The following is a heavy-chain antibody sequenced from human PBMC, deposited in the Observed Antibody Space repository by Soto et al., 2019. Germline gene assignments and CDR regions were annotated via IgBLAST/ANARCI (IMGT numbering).Heavy chain of an antibody. Sequence: EVQLVESGGGLVQPGGSLRLSCAASGFTFSSYEMNWVRQAPGKGLEWVSYISSSGSTIYYADSVKGRFTISRDNAKNSLYLQMNSLRAEDTAVYYCARTKTHDYGDYWGQGPLVTVSS. CDR2: ISSSGSTI. V-gene: IGHV3-48*03. CDR3: ARTKTHDYGDY. J-gene: IGHJ4*02. CDR1: GFTFSSYE.